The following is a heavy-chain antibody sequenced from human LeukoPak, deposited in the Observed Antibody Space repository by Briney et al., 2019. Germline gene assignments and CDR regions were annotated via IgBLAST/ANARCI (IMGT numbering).Heavy chain of an antibody. V-gene: IGHV4-39*01. Sequence: PSETLSLTCSVSGDSVSRSDSYLDWLRHPPGKGLEWLGTIYYSGRTYYSPSLKSRVTMSVDPSNNQFSLNLRSVTAADTALYYCARRRYYDGSGYLEWGQGTLLSVSS. CDR3: ARRRYYDGSGYLE. J-gene: IGHJ1*01. CDR2: IYYSGRT. CDR1: GDSVSRSDSY. D-gene: IGHD3-22*01.